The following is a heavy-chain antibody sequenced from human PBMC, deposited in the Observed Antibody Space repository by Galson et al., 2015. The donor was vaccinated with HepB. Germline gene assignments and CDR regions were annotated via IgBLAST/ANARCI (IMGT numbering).Heavy chain of an antibody. D-gene: IGHD5-18*01. J-gene: IGHJ6*01. V-gene: IGHV1-69*13. Sequence: SVKVSCKASGGTFSSYAISWVRQAPGQGLEWMGGIIPIFGTANYAQKFQGRVTITADESTSTAYMELSSLRSEDTAVYYCARGMRGYSYGPPTYYYYGMDVWGQGTTVTVSS. CDR2: IIPIFGTA. CDR1: GGTFSSYA. CDR3: ARGMRGYSYGPPTYYYYGMDV.